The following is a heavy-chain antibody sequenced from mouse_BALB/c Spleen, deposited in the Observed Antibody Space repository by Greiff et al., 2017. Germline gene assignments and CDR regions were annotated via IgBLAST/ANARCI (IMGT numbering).Heavy chain of an antibody. Sequence: VKLLESGPGLVAPSQSLSITCTVSGFSLTSYGVHWVRQPPGKGLEWLGVIWAGGSTNYNSALMSRLSISKDNSKSQVFLKMNSLQTDDTAMYYCAREGGSSWYFDVWGAGTTVTVSS. CDR1: GFSLTSYG. D-gene: IGHD1-1*01. V-gene: IGHV2-9*02. CDR2: IWAGGST. CDR3: AREGGSSWYFDV. J-gene: IGHJ1*01.